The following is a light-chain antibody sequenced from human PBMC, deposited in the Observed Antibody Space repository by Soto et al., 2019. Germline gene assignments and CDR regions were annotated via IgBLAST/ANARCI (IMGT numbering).Light chain of an antibody. CDR1: QSVSSSY. V-gene: IGKV3-20*01. Sequence: EIVLTQSPGTLSLSPGERATLSCRVSQSVSSSYLIWYQQKPGQAPRLLIYGASTRAAGIPDRFSGSGSGTDFTLTISRLEPEDFAVYYCQQYGSSPLTFGGGTKVEIK. CDR2: GAS. J-gene: IGKJ4*01. CDR3: QQYGSSPLT.